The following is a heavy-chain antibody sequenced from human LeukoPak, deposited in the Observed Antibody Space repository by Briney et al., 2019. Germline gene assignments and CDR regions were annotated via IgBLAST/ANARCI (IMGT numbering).Heavy chain of an antibody. CDR1: GFTFSSYS. D-gene: IGHD3-22*01. V-gene: IGHV3-21*01. CDR3: ARDYDSSGYPSY. Sequence: GGSLRLSCAASGFTFSSYSMNWVRQAPGKGLEWVSSISSSGSYIYYADSVKGRFTISRDNAKNSLYLQMNSLRAEDTAVYYCARDYDSSGYPSYWGQGTLVTVSS. J-gene: IGHJ4*02. CDR2: ISSSGSYI.